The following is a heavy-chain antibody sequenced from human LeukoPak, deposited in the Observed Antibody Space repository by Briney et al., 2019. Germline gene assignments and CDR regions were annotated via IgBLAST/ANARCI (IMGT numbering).Heavy chain of an antibody. J-gene: IGHJ4*02. CDR1: GGSISSGDYY. Sequence: SETLSLTCTVSGGSISSGDYYWSWIRQPPGKGLEWIGYIYYSGSTYYNPSLKSRVTISVDTSKNQFSLKLSSVTAADTAVYYCARGGQAARGGFDYWGQGTLVTVSS. CDR3: ARGGQAARGGFDY. D-gene: IGHD6-6*01. V-gene: IGHV4-30-4*08. CDR2: IYYSGST.